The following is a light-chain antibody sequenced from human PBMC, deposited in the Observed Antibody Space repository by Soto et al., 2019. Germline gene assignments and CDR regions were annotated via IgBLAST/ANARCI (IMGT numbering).Light chain of an antibody. CDR2: DVS. V-gene: IGLV2-14*01. J-gene: IGLJ1*01. CDR3: SSYPSSSTRYV. CDR1: SSDVGGYNY. Sequence: QSVLTQPSYVTGSPARSITLHSTGTSSDVGGYNYVSWYQQHPGKAPKLMIYDVSNRPSGVSNRFSGSKSGNTASLTISGLQAEDEADYYCSSYPSSSTRYVFGTGTKVTVL.